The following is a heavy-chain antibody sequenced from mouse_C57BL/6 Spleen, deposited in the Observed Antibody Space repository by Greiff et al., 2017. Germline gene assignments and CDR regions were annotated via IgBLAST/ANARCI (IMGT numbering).Heavy chain of an antibody. V-gene: IGHV1-82*01. CDR3: ARVGDSSVY. D-gene: IGHD3-2*02. CDR2: IYPGDGAT. CDR1: GYAFSSSW. J-gene: IGHJ2*01. Sequence: QVQLQQSGPELVKPGASVKISCKASGYAFSSSWMNWVKQRPGKGLEWIGRIYPGDGATNYNGKFKGKATLTADKSSSTAYMQLSSLTSEDSAVYFCARVGDSSVYWGQGTTLTVSS.